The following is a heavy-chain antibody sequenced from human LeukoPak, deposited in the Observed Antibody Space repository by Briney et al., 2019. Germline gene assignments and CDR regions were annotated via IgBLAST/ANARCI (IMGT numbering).Heavy chain of an antibody. CDR2: ITASGGNT. CDR3: AKAQYSSSWSLNWFDP. CDR1: GFTLSSYA. D-gene: IGHD6-13*01. J-gene: IGHJ5*02. V-gene: IGHV3-23*01. Sequence: GGSLRLSCAASGFTLSSYAMGWVRQAPGKGLEWVSAITASGGNTYYADSVKGRFTISRDNSKNTLYLQMNSLRAEDTAVYYCAKAQYSSSWSLNWFDPWGQGTLVTVSS.